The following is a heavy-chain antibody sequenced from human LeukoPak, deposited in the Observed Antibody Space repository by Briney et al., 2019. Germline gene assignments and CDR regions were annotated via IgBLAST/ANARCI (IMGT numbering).Heavy chain of an antibody. D-gene: IGHD5-24*01. Sequence: GASVKVSCKXSGFTFNGYYVHWVRQAPRQGLEWMGGIIPIFGTANYAQKFQGRVTITTDESTSTAYMELSSLRSEDTAVYYCARDGLRDGYNWGQGTMVTVSS. CDR2: IIPIFGTA. V-gene: IGHV1-69*05. J-gene: IGHJ3*01. CDR1: GFTFNGYY. CDR3: ARDGLRDGYN.